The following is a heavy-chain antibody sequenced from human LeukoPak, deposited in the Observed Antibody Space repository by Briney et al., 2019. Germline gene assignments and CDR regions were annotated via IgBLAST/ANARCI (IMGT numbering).Heavy chain of an antibody. CDR1: GFTVSINY. D-gene: IGHD6-13*01. V-gene: IGHV3-66*01. CDR2: IYSDGGI. Sequence: GGSLRLSCAASGFTVSINYMTWVRQSPGKGLEWVAVIYSDGGIYYADSVKGRFTISRDNSKNTLYLQMNSLRAEDTAVYYCAKDGEAAAVDFDYWGQGTLVTVSS. CDR3: AKDGEAAAVDFDY. J-gene: IGHJ4*02.